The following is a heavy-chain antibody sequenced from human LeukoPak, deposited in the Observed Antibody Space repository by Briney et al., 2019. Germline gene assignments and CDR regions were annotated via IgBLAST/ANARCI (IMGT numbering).Heavy chain of an antibody. D-gene: IGHD5-24*01. CDR2: ISYDGSNK. CDR1: GFTFSSYG. V-gene: IGHV3-30*03. J-gene: IGHJ4*02. Sequence: PGRSLRLSCAASGFTFSSYGLHWVRQAPGKGLEWVAVISYDGSNKYYADSVKGRFTISRDNSKNTLYLQMNSLRAEDTAVYYCVREARESGGFDYWGQGTLVTVSS. CDR3: VREARESGGFDY.